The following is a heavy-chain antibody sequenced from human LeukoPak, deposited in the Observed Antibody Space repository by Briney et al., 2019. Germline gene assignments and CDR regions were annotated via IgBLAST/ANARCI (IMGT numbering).Heavy chain of an antibody. D-gene: IGHD3-9*01. V-gene: IGHV5-51*01. CDR1: GYSFPSYW. CDR2: IYPGDSDT. CDR3: ARSRFILSGYSYQFNWFDP. Sequence: GESLKISCQGSGYSFPSYWIAWVRQVPGKGLEWMGIIYPGDSDTKYSPSFQGQVTISADKSISTTYLEWSSLKASDTAIYYCARSRFILSGYSYQFNWFDPWGQGTLVTVSS. J-gene: IGHJ5*02.